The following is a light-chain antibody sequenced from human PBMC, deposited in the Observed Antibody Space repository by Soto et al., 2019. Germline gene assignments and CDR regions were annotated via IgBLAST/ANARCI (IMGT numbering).Light chain of an antibody. V-gene: IGLV2-14*01. CDR3: SSYAGSYTYV. CDR1: SSDVGGYKY. Sequence: QSALTQPASVSGSPGQSITISCTGTSSDVGGYKYVSWYQHHPGKAPKLIIYEVSNRPSGVSNRFSGSKSGNTASLTISGLQAEDEADYYCSSYAGSYTYVFGTGTKLTVL. J-gene: IGLJ1*01. CDR2: EVS.